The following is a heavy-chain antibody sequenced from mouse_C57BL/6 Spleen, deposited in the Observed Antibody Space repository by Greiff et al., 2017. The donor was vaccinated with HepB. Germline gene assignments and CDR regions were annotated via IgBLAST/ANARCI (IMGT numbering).Heavy chain of an antibody. D-gene: IGHD2-1*01. CDR3: ARRAPLLGYFDY. J-gene: IGHJ2*01. CDR2: IYWDDDK. V-gene: IGHV8-12*01. Sequence: QVTLKESGPGILQPSQTLSLTCSFSGFSLSTSAMGLSCIRQPSGKGLEWMAHIYWDDDKRKNPSLRSRLTIPKDTYRNQVFLKITSVDTADTATYYCARRAPLLGYFDYWGQGTTLTVSS. CDR1: GFSLSTSAMG.